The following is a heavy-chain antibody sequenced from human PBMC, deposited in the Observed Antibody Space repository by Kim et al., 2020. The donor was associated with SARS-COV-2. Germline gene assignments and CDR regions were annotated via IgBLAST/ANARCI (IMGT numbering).Heavy chain of an antibody. D-gene: IGHD6-6*01. Sequence: SETLSITCTVSGGSISSGSYYWGWIRQPPGKGLEWIGSIYYSGTTYYNPSLKSRVTISLDTSKNQFSLKLSPVTAADTAVYYCARLEAARPDYWGQGTLV. V-gene: IGHV4-39*01. CDR3: ARLEAARPDY. J-gene: IGHJ4*02. CDR2: IYYSGTT. CDR1: GGSISSGSYY.